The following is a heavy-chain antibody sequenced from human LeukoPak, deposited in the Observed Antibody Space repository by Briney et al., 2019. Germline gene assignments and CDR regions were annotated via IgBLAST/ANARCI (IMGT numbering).Heavy chain of an antibody. CDR2: IYYSGST. Sequence: SETLSLTCTVSGGSISSSSYYWGWIRQPPGKGLEWIGSIYYSGSTYYNPTLKSRVTISVDTSKNQFSLKLSSVTAADTAVYYCARGQSLSQVGATKEHDYYYGMDVWGQGTTVTVSS. V-gene: IGHV4-39*01. D-gene: IGHD1-26*01. CDR1: GGSISSSSYY. J-gene: IGHJ6*02. CDR3: ARGQSLSQVGATKEHDYYYGMDV.